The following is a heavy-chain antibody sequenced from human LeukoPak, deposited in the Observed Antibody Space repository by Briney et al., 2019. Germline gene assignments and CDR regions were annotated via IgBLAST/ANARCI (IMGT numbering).Heavy chain of an antibody. J-gene: IGHJ5*02. Sequence: GGSLRLSCAASGFTFSSYSMNWVRQAPGKGLVWVSHINGDGTITNYADSVKGRFTISRDNAKNTLYLQMNSLRAEDTGVYYCARSAPLAASSPGTWGQGTLVTVSS. CDR3: ARSAPLAASSPGT. D-gene: IGHD6-13*01. CDR1: GFTFSSYS. V-gene: IGHV3-74*01. CDR2: INGDGTIT.